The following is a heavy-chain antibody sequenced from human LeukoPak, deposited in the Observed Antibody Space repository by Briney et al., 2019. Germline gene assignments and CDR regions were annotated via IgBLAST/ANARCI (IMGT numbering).Heavy chain of an antibody. CDR3: ATDRGYTAMGWFRRGPPQLGY. CDR2: FDPEDGET. D-gene: IGHD5-18*01. J-gene: IGHJ4*02. V-gene: IGHV1-24*01. Sequence: ASVKVSCKASGGTFSSYAISWVRQAPGQGLEWMGGFDPEDGETIYAQKFQGRVTMTEDTSTDTAYMELSSLRSEDTAVYYCATDRGYTAMGWFRRGPPQLGYWGQGTLVTVSS. CDR1: GGTFSSYA.